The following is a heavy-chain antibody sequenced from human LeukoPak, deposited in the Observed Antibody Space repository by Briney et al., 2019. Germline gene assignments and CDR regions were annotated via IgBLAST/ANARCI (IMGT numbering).Heavy chain of an antibody. CDR2: IYYSGST. J-gene: IGHJ5*02. CDR3: ARDRIAVAGRYNWFDP. CDR1: GGSISSGGSS. Sequence: SETLSLTCAVSGGSISSGGSSWSWIRQPPRKGLEWIGSIYYSGSTYYNPSLKSRVTISVDTSKNQFSLKLSSVTAADTAVYYCARDRIAVAGRYNWFDPWGQGTLVTVSS. D-gene: IGHD6-19*01. V-gene: IGHV4-30-2*03.